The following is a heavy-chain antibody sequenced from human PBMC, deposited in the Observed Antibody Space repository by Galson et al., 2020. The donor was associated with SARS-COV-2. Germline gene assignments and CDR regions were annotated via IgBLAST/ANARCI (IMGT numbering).Heavy chain of an antibody. J-gene: IGHJ3*01. CDR2: INGDSSIT. V-gene: IGHV3-74*01. CDR1: GFSINTYW. Sequence: QAGRSLRLSCAASGFSINTYWMHWVRQAPGKGLVWVSRINGDSSITSYADSVKGRFTISRDNAKKTVYLEMTSLRVEDTAVYYCARDPLWGQGTMVTVSS. CDR3: ARDPL.